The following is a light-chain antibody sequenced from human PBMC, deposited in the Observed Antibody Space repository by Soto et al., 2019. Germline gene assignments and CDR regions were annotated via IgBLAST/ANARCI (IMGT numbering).Light chain of an antibody. CDR2: GNS. Sequence: QSVLTQPPSVSGAPGQRVTISCTGSSSNIGAGYDVHWYQQLPGTAPKLLIYGNSNRPSGVPDRFSGSKSGTSTSLAITRLQAGDEADYYCQSYDSSLSAYVFGTGTKLTVL. CDR1: SSNIGAGYD. J-gene: IGLJ1*01. V-gene: IGLV1-40*01. CDR3: QSYDSSLSAYV.